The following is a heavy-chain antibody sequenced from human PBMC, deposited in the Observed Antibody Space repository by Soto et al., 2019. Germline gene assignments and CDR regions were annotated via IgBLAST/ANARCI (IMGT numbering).Heavy chain of an antibody. CDR3: ARYSPELWFGELSWFDP. Sequence: PSETLSLTCEVSSGSVSSGGYSWSWIRQPPGKGLEWIGSIFNTGGTVYNPTLKSRVTISVDRSKNQLSLSLRSMTAADTAVYYCARYSPELWFGELSWFDPWGQGTLVTVSS. CDR2: IFNTGGT. CDR1: SGSVSSGGYS. D-gene: IGHD3-10*01. J-gene: IGHJ5*02. V-gene: IGHV4-30-2*01.